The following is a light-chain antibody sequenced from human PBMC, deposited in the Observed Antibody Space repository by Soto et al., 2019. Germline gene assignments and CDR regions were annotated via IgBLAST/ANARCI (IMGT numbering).Light chain of an antibody. Sequence: EIVLTQSPGTLSLSPGERATLSCRASQSVRSSYLAWYQQKPGQAPRLLIYAASSRATGIPDRFSGSGSGTDFTLTISRLEPEDLAVYYCQQYGSSLRTFGQGTKVEIE. V-gene: IGKV3-20*01. CDR3: QQYGSSLRT. CDR1: QSVRSSY. J-gene: IGKJ1*01. CDR2: AAS.